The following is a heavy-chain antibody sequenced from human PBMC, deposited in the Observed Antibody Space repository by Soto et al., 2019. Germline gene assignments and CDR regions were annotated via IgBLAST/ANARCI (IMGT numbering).Heavy chain of an antibody. D-gene: IGHD2-15*01. J-gene: IGHJ6*02. CDR2: IYTSGST. CDR3: AGGERGSWPHYYGMDV. V-gene: IGHV4-4*07. CDR1: GGSIISYY. Sequence: SETLSLTCTVSGGSIISYYWSWIRQPSGKGLEWIGRIYTSGSTNYNPSLKSRVTMSVDTSKNQFSLKLSSVTAADTAVYYCAGGERGSWPHYYGMDVWGQGTTVTVSS.